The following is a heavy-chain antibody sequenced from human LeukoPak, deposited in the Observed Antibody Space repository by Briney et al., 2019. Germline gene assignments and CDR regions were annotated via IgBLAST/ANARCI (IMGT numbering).Heavy chain of an antibody. D-gene: IGHD3-22*01. CDR2: IIPIFGTA. CDR3: AREGLVVVHLDY. CDR1: GGTFSSYA. Sequence: ASVKVSCKASGGTFSSYAISWVRQAPGQGLEWMGRIIPIFGTANYAQKFQGRVTITTDESTSTAYMELSSLRSEDTAVYYCAREGLVVVHLDYWGQGTLVPVSS. V-gene: IGHV1-69*05. J-gene: IGHJ4*02.